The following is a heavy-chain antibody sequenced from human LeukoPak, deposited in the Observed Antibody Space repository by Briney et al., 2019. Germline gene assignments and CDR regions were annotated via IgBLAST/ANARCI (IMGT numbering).Heavy chain of an antibody. J-gene: IGHJ4*02. D-gene: IGHD5-18*01. Sequence: GGSLRLSCAASGFSFSSYEMNWVRQAPGKGLEWVSWISTSGSTLNYADSVKGRFTVSRDNARNSLYLQMNSLRAEDTAVYYCARDGPGYSFDYWGQGALVTVSS. CDR3: ARDGPGYSFDY. CDR1: GFSFSSYE. CDR2: ISTSGSTL. V-gene: IGHV3-48*03.